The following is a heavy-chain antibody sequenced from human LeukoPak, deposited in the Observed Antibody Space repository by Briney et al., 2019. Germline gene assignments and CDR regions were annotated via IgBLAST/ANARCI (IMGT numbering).Heavy chain of an antibody. CDR1: GFTSSAYD. CDR2: ITSGVGIT. V-gene: IGHV3-23*01. Sequence: GGSLRLSCAASGFTSSAYDMPWVRQAPGKGLEWVSIITSGVGITYYADSVKGRFTISRDNSKNTLYLQMNSLRAEDTAVYYCAKGDYYDLDYWGQGTLVTVSS. CDR3: AKGDYYDLDY. J-gene: IGHJ4*02. D-gene: IGHD3-22*01.